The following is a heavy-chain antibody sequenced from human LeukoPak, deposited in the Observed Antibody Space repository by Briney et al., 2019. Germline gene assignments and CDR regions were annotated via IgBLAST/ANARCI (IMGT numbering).Heavy chain of an antibody. CDR3: ARGVDDYGGNRRTDAFDI. D-gene: IGHD4-23*01. CDR1: GGSISSGGYY. J-gene: IGHJ3*02. CDR2: IYYSGST. V-gene: IGHV4-31*03. Sequence: SETLSLTCTVSGGSISSGGYYWSWIRQHPGKGLEWIGYIYYSGSTYYNPSLKSRVTISVDTSKNQFSLKLSSVTAADTPVHYCARGVDDYGGNRRTDAFDIWGQGTMVTVSS.